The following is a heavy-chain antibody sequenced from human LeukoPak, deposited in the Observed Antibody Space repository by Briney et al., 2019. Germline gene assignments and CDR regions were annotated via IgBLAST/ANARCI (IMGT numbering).Heavy chain of an antibody. V-gene: IGHV1-69*06. CDR2: IIPIFGTA. CDR3: ATYRLTGDSIFDY. CDR1: GGTFSSYA. Sequence: SVKVSCKASGGTFSSYAISWVRQAPGQGLEWMGGIIPIFGTANYAQKFQGRVTITADKSTSTAYMELSSLRSEDTAVYYCATYRLTGDSIFDYWGQGTLVTVSS. D-gene: IGHD7-27*01. J-gene: IGHJ4*02.